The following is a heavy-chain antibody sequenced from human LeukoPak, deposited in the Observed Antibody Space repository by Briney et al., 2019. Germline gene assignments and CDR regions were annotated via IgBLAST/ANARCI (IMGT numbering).Heavy chain of an antibody. CDR1: GGSISNYY. J-gene: IGHJ3*02. V-gene: IGHV4-4*07. D-gene: IGHD2-2*01. CDR2: IYTSGST. CDR3: ASSRCSSISCASRGAFDI. Sequence: SETLSLTCNVSGGSISNYYWRWIRQPAGKGLELIGRIYTSGSTNYNPSLKSRVTMSVDTSKNQFSLKLSSVTAADTAVYYCASSRCSSISCASRGAFDIWGQGTMVTVSS.